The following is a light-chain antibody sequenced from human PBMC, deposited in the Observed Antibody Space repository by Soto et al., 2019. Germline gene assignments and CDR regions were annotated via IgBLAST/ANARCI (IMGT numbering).Light chain of an antibody. CDR1: QSVSSN. CDR2: GAS. V-gene: IGKV3-15*01. J-gene: IGKJ1*01. CDR3: QQYSIWPKT. Sequence: EVVMTQSPVTLSVSPGDRATLSCRASQSVSSNLAWFQQKFGRAPRLLMYGASTRATDVPARFSGSGSGTEFNLTLSSLQSEDFAVYFCQQYSIWPKTFGQGTRVEIK.